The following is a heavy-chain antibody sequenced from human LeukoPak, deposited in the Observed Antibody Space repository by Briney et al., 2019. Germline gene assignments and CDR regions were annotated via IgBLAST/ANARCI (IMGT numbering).Heavy chain of an antibody. CDR2: INHSGST. Sequence: SETLSLTCAVYGGSFSGYYWSWIRQPSGKGLEWIGEINHSGSTNYNPSLKSRVTISVDTSKNQFSLKLSSVTAADTAVYYCASLLDYYFDYWGQGTLVTVSS. V-gene: IGHV4-34*01. D-gene: IGHD2-15*01. J-gene: IGHJ4*02. CDR3: ASLLDYYFDY. CDR1: GGSFSGYY.